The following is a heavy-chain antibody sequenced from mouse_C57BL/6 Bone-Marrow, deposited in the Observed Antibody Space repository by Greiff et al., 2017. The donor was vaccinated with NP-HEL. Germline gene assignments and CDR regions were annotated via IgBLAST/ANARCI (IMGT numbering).Heavy chain of an antibody. Sequence: VQLVESGAELVKPGASVKLSCKASGYTFTSYWMHWVKQRPGRGLEWIGRIDPNSGGTKYNEKFKSKATLTVDKPSSTAYMQLSSLTSEDSAVYYCARGYYGSSYYAMDYWGQGTSVTVSS. D-gene: IGHD1-1*01. V-gene: IGHV1-72*01. J-gene: IGHJ4*01. CDR1: GYTFTSYW. CDR3: ARGYYGSSYYAMDY. CDR2: IDPNSGGT.